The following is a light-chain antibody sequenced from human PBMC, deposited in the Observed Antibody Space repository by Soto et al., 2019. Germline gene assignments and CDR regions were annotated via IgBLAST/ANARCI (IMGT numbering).Light chain of an antibody. CDR3: HQYNEWTSFT. Sequence: EIVMTQSPGTLSVSPGERATLLCRASQSVSNNLAWYQQKPGQAPRLLIYDASTRASGIPASFSGRGSGTEFTLTMISLQSEDYAVYYCHQYNEWTSFTFGAGTQVDIK. V-gene: IGKV3-15*01. CDR1: QSVSNN. CDR2: DAS. J-gene: IGKJ3*01.